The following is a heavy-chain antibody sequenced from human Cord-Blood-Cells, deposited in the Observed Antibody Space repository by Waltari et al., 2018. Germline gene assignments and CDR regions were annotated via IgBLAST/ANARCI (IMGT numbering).Heavy chain of an antibody. CDR2: INHSGST. D-gene: IGHD6-6*01. J-gene: IGHJ3*02. Sequence: QVQLQQWGAGLLKPSETLSLTCAVYGGSFSGYYWSWIRQPPGKGLEWIGEINHSGSTNYNPSLKSRVTTSVDTSKNQFSLKLSSVTAADTAVYYCARSQNSSSNAFDIWGQGTMVTVSS. CDR1: GGSFSGYY. V-gene: IGHV4-34*01. CDR3: ARSQNSSSNAFDI.